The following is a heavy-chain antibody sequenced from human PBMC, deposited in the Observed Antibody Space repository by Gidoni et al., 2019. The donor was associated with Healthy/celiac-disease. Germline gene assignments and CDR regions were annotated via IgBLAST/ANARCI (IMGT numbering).Heavy chain of an antibody. CDR1: GFTVEDDA. J-gene: IGHJ4*02. CDR3: AKDMSMVVTAVDY. CDR2: ISWNSGSI. D-gene: IGHD2-21*02. Sequence: EVQLVESGGGLVQPGRSLRLSCAASGFTVEDDAMHWVRKAPGKGLEWVSGISWNSGSIGYAYSVKGRFTISRDNAKNSLYLQMNSQRAEDTALYYCAKDMSMVVTAVDYWGQGTLVTVSS. V-gene: IGHV3-9*01.